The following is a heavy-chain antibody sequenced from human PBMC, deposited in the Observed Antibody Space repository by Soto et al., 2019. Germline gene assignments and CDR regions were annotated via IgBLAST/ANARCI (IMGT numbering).Heavy chain of an antibody. CDR3: AGHFVAVVIKGWGY. V-gene: IGHV4-39*01. D-gene: IGHD3-22*01. Sequence: QLQLQESGPGLVKPSETLSLTCTVSGGSIDRSNYYWDWIRQPPGKGLEWIGTTYYNGNAYYNPSLQRRVTVSVDTSKNQFSLTLISVTAADTAVYYCAGHFVAVVIKGWGYWGQGTLVTVCS. J-gene: IGHJ4*02. CDR1: GGSIDRSNYY. CDR2: TYYNGNA.